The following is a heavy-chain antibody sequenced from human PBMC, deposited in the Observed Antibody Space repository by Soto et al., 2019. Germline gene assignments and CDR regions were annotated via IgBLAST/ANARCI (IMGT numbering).Heavy chain of an antibody. V-gene: IGHV3-66*01. CDR1: GFTVSSNH. D-gene: IGHD3-10*01. Sequence: GGYPRLSCAASGFTVSSNHMSWVRQAPGKGLEWVSVIYSGGSTYYADSVKGRFTISRDNSKNTLYLRMNSLRAEDTAVYYCARDRGLWFGELFLFDYWGQGA. J-gene: IGHJ4*02. CDR2: IYSGGST. CDR3: ARDRGLWFGELFLFDY.